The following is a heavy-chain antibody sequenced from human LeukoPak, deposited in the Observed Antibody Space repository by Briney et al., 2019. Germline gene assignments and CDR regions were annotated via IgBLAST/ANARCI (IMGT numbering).Heavy chain of an antibody. CDR2: IYYSGST. J-gene: IGHJ5*02. Sequence: SETLSLTCTVSGGSISSSSYYWGWLRQPPGKGLEWIASIYYSGSTYYNPSLKSRVTVSVATSKHQFSLKLSSVTAAHAAVCYCARSYYDFWSGYYRPNWFDPWGQGTLVTVSS. CDR1: GGSISSSSYY. D-gene: IGHD3-3*01. CDR3: ARSYYDFWSGYYRPNWFDP. V-gene: IGHV4-39*01.